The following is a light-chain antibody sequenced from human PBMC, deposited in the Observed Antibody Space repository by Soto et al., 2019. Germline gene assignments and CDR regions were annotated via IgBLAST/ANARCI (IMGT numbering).Light chain of an antibody. CDR2: KAS. Sequence: DIQMTQSPSTLSASVGDRVNITCRASQSISNWLAWYQQKTGKAPKLLIYKASSLESGVPSRFSGSGSGTEFTLTIRSLQPDDFATYYCQQYYTYSSLTFGGGTKVDIK. CDR1: QSISNW. CDR3: QQYYTYSSLT. V-gene: IGKV1-5*03. J-gene: IGKJ4*01.